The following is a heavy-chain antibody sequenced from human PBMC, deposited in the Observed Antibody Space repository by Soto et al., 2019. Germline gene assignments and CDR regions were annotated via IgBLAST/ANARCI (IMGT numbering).Heavy chain of an antibody. D-gene: IGHD5-12*01. J-gene: IGHJ4*02. Sequence: PSETLSLTCAVYGGSFSGYYWSWIRQPPGKGLEWIGEINHSGSTNYNPSLKSRVTISVDTSKNQFSLKLSSVTAADTAVYHCARRGYSGYDSRYYFDYWGQGTLVTVSS. CDR3: ARRGYSGYDSRYYFDY. V-gene: IGHV4-34*01. CDR2: INHSGST. CDR1: GGSFSGYY.